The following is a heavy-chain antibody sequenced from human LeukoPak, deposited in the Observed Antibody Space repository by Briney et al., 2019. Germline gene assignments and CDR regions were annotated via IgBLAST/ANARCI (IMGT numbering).Heavy chain of an antibody. Sequence: GGSLRLSCALSGFTFHDYGMNLVLQAPGTGLESVSGINWNGDYTHYADSVKGRFTISRDNAKNSLYLQMTSLRAEDTALYYCARSYSSRSFYYMDVWGKGTTVTVS. CDR1: GFTFHDYG. CDR2: INWNGDYT. D-gene: IGHD6-13*01. CDR3: ARSYSSRSFYYMDV. J-gene: IGHJ6*03. V-gene: IGHV3-20*04.